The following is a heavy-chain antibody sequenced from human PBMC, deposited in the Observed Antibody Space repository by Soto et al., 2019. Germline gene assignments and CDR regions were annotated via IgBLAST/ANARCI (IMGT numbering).Heavy chain of an antibody. J-gene: IGHJ6*02. CDR2: ISGSGSTA. Sequence: EVQLLESGGGLVQSGGSLRLSCAASEFSFGGYAISWVRLAPGKGLEWVSGISGSGSTAFYADSVRGRFTISRDNSKNTLYLQMNSLRAEDTAVYYCAKGARGYSPAAMDVWGQGTTVTVSS. CDR1: EFSFGGYA. CDR3: AKGARGYSPAAMDV. D-gene: IGHD5-18*01. V-gene: IGHV3-23*01.